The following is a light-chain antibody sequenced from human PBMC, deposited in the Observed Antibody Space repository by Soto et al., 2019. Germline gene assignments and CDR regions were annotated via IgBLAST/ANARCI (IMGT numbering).Light chain of an antibody. Sequence: QSALTQPASVSGSPGQSITISCTGTSSDAGGYNFVSWYQQHPGKAPKLMIFDVSNRPSGVSYRFAGSKSGNTASLTISGLQAEDEGDYYCSSYTSSSTLVFGGGTKLTVL. CDR1: SSDAGGYNF. J-gene: IGLJ2*01. CDR3: SSYTSSSTLV. V-gene: IGLV2-14*01. CDR2: DVS.